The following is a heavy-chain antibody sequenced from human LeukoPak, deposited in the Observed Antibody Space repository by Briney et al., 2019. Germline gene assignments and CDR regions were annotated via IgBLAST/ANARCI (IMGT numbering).Heavy chain of an antibody. D-gene: IGHD4-17*01. V-gene: IGHV3-30-3*01. J-gene: IGHJ3*02. Sequence: PGGSLRLSCAASGFTFSSYAMLWVRQAPGKGLEWVAVISYDGSNKYYADSVKGRFTISRDNSKNTLYLQMNSLRAEDTAVYYCARGGDDYGDLDAFDIWGQGTMVTVSS. CDR2: ISYDGSNK. CDR3: ARGGDDYGDLDAFDI. CDR1: GFTFSSYA.